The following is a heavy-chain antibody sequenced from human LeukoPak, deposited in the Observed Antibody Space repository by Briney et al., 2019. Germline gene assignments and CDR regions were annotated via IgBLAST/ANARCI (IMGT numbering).Heavy chain of an antibody. CDR1: AFTFSSYA. D-gene: IGHD1-26*01. V-gene: IGHV3-30*04. CDR3: ATGTYWHYYGMDV. CDR2: ISYDGSNK. J-gene: IGHJ6*02. Sequence: TGGSLRLSCAASAFTFSSYAMHWVRQAPGKGLEWVAVISYDGSNKYYADSVRGRFTISRDNSKNTLYLQMNSLRVEDTAVYYCATGTYWHYYGMDVWGQGTTVTVSS.